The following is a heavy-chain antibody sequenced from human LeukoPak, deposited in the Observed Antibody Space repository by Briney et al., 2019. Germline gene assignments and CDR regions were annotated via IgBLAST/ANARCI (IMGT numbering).Heavy chain of an antibody. CDR1: GFTFSSYG. V-gene: IGHV3-30*02. Sequence: PGGSLRLSCAASGFTFSSYGMHWVRQAPGKGLEWVAFIRYDGSNKYYADSVKGRFTISRDNSKNTLYLQMNSLRAEDTAVYYCAKDDPYSSSWFHYWGLGTLVTVSS. D-gene: IGHD6-13*01. CDR2: IRYDGSNK. J-gene: IGHJ4*02. CDR3: AKDDPYSSSWFHY.